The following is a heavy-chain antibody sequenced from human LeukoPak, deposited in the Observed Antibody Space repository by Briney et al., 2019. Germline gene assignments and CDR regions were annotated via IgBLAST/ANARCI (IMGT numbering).Heavy chain of an antibody. D-gene: IGHD2-15*01. CDR1: GYTFTSYD. CDR3: ASSYGSGPRHDY. CDR2: MNPNSDNT. V-gene: IGHV1-8*01. J-gene: IGHJ4*02. Sequence: GASVKVSCKASGYTFTSYDINWVRQATGQGLEWMGWMNPNSDNTGYAQKFQGRVTMTRNTSISTAYMELSSLRSEDTAVYYCASSYGSGPRHDYWGQGTLVTVSS.